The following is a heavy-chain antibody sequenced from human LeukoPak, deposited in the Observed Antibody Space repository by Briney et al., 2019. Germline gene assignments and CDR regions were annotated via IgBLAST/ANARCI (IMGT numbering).Heavy chain of an antibody. V-gene: IGHV4-39*01. CDR2: IFYTGSA. J-gene: IGHJ4*02. Sequence: SETLSLTCTVSGVSINNGRYYWGWIRQPPGRRLEWIGSIFYTGSAHYRPSFESRVVITIDTANNQFSLRLPSVTAADTAVYFCARRGIAAAAHFDFWGQGSLVTVSS. CDR1: GVSINNGRYY. D-gene: IGHD6-25*01. CDR3: ARRGIAAAAHFDF.